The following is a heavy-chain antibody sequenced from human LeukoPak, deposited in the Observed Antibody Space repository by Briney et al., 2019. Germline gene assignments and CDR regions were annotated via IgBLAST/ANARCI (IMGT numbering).Heavy chain of an antibody. CDR3: ARAPTRYFDWSHAFDI. CDR1: GGTFSIYT. D-gene: IGHD3-9*01. J-gene: IGHJ3*02. Sequence: SVTVSFKASGGTFSIYTISWVRQAPGQGLEWMGRIIPILGIANYAQKFQGRVTITADKSTSTAYMELSSLRSEDTAVYYCARAPTRYFDWSHAFDIWGQGTMVTVSS. V-gene: IGHV1-69*02. CDR2: IIPILGIA.